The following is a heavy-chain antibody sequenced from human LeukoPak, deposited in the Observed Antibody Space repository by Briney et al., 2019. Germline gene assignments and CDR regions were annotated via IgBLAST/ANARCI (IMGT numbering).Heavy chain of an antibody. CDR3: ARAMRSGYDY. J-gene: IGHJ4*02. V-gene: IGHV3-48*02. CDR2: ISSSDNTI. D-gene: IGHD5-12*01. Sequence: GGSVPLSCAASGFTFSNYGMNWVRQAPVKGLEWVSYISSSDNTIYYADSVKGRFTISRDNAKNSLYLQMNSLRDEDTAVYYCARAMRSGYDYWGQGTLVTVSS. CDR1: GFTFSNYG.